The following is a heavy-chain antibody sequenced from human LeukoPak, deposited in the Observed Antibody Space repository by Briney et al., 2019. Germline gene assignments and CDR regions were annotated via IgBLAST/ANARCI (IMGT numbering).Heavy chain of an antibody. Sequence: SETLSLTCAVSGGSVSSDNWWSWLRQPPGKGLEWIGEIHHSGNTNYSPSLKSRVTISLDKSRNQFSLKLNSVTAADTAVYYCAKAGVWLPAVWGQGTLVTVSS. D-gene: IGHD3-9*01. CDR2: IHHSGNT. CDR3: AKAGVWLPAV. V-gene: IGHV4-4*02. J-gene: IGHJ4*02. CDR1: GGSVSSDNW.